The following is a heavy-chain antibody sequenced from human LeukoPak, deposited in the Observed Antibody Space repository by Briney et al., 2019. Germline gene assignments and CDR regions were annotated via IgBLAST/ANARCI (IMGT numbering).Heavy chain of an antibody. CDR2: ISWDGDST. CDR3: AKGYGGNNVYFDY. D-gene: IGHD4-23*01. CDR1: GFTFDDYA. J-gene: IGHJ4*02. V-gene: IGHV3-43D*03. Sequence: GGSLRLSCAASGFTFDDYAMHWVRQAPGKGLQWVSLISWDGDSTYYADSVKGRFTISRDNSKNSLYLQMNSLRAEDTALYYCAKGYGGNNVYFDYWGQGTLVTVSS.